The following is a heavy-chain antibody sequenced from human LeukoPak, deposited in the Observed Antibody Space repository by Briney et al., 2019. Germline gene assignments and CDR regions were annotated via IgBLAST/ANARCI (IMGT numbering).Heavy chain of an antibody. CDR3: ARYYSGYDYNWFDP. J-gene: IGHJ5*02. CDR1: GYTFTSYA. CDR2: INAGNGNT. D-gene: IGHD5-12*01. Sequence: ASVKVSCKASGYTFTSYAMHWVRQAPGQRLEWMGWINAGNGNTKYSQKFQGRVTITRDTSASTAYMELSSLRSEDTAVYYCARYYSGYDYNWFDPWGQGTLVTVSS. V-gene: IGHV1-3*01.